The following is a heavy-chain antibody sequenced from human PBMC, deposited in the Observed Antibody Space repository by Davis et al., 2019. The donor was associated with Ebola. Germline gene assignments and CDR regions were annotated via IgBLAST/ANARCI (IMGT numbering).Heavy chain of an antibody. J-gene: IGHJ4*02. V-gene: IGHV3-30*14. CDR3: VKGSITMTVVVYFDL. CDR2: ISYDGSNK. D-gene: IGHD3-22*01. Sequence: GESLKISCAASGFTFSSYAMHWVRQAPGKGLEWVAVISYDGSNKYYADPVKGRFIIPRDNSKNTLYLQMSSLRIEDTAVYYCVKGSITMTVVVYFDLWDQGTLVTASS. CDR1: GFTFSSYA.